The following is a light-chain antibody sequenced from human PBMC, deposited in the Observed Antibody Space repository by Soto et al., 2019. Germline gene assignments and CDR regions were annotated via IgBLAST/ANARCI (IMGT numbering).Light chain of an antibody. Sequence: MTQSPSTLSASVGDRVTITCRASQSVSSKLAWYQQKPGQAPRLLIYGASTRATGIPARFSGSGSGTEFTLTISSLQSEDFAVYYCQQYNNWPPSIIFGQGTRLEIK. CDR3: QQYNNWPPSII. CDR1: QSVSSK. V-gene: IGKV3-15*01. CDR2: GAS. J-gene: IGKJ5*01.